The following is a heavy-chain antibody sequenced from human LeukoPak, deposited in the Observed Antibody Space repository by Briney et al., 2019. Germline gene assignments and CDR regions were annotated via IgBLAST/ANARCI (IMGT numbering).Heavy chain of an antibody. CDR2: ISGSGGST. CDR3: AKGAGYYDILTGYPYFDY. Sequence: GGSLRLSCAASGFTFSNYAMRWVRQAPGKGLERVSAISGSGGSTYYADSVKGRFTISRDNSKNTLYLQMNSLRAEDTAVYYCAKGAGYYDILTGYPYFDYWGQGTLVTVSS. D-gene: IGHD3-9*01. J-gene: IGHJ4*02. V-gene: IGHV3-23*01. CDR1: GFTFSNYA.